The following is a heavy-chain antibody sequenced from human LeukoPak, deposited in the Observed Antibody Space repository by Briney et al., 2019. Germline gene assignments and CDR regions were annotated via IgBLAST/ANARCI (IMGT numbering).Heavy chain of an antibody. CDR1: GYTFTSYY. Sequence: ASVKVSCKASGYTFTSYYMHWVRQAPGQGLEWMGIINPSGGSTSYAQKFQGRVTMTRDTSTSTVYMELSSLRSEDTAVYYCAGEEYSSSRAYGCAFDIWGQGTMVTVSS. D-gene: IGHD6-6*01. CDR3: AGEEYSSSRAYGCAFDI. CDR2: INPSGGST. V-gene: IGHV1-46*01. J-gene: IGHJ3*02.